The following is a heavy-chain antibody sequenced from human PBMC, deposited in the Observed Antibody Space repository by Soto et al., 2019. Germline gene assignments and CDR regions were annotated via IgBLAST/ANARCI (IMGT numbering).Heavy chain of an antibody. J-gene: IGHJ4*02. Sequence: SETLSLTWTVSGGSISRYYWSWIRQPPGKGLEWIGYIYYSGSTNYNPSLKSRVTISVDTSKNQFSLKLSSVTAADTAVYYCAASGDYIWGSYRHPGHFDYWGQGTLVTVSS. D-gene: IGHD3-16*02. CDR1: GGSISRYY. CDR3: AASGDYIWGSYRHPGHFDY. V-gene: IGHV4-59*01. CDR2: IYYSGST.